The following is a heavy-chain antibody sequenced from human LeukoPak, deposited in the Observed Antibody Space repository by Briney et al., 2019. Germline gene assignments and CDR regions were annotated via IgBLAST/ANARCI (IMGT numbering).Heavy chain of an antibody. V-gene: IGHV1-69*06. CDR3: ARSSIIAAAGPYYFDY. CDR1: GGTFTSYA. Sequence: GASVSVSCTASGGTFTSYAISWVRQAPGQGEEWMGGINPIFGTANYEQKVQGRVKINADKSRSTAYMELSSLRSEDTAVYYCARSSIIAAAGPYYFDYWGQGTLVTVSS. CDR2: INPIFGTA. J-gene: IGHJ4*02. D-gene: IGHD6-13*01.